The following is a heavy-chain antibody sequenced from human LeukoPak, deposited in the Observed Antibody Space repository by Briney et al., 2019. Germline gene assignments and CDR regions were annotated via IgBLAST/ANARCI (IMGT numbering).Heavy chain of an antibody. D-gene: IGHD4-17*01. CDR2: IMPLFGTA. CDR1: GGTFNNSA. Sequence: AASVKVSCKTSGGTFNNSAISWVRQAPGQGLEWLGGIMPLFGTAGYAQKFQGRVTITKDESTRTVYLELTSLTSDDTAVYCCARDVHGDYGSGWFDPWGQGTLVSVSS. J-gene: IGHJ5*02. CDR3: ARDVHGDYGSGWFDP. V-gene: IGHV1-69*05.